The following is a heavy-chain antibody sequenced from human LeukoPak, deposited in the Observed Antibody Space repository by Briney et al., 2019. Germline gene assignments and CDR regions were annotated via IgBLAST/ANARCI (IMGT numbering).Heavy chain of an antibody. CDR3: ARDPLDYDFWSGYPGDY. V-gene: IGHV1-46*01. J-gene: IGHJ4*02. CDR1: GYTFTSYC. CDR2: INPSGGST. D-gene: IGHD3-3*01. Sequence: ASVKVSCKASGYTFTSYCMHWVRQAPGQGLEWMGIINPSGGSTSYAQKFQGRVTMTRDTSTSTVYMELSSLRSEDTAVYYCARDPLDYDFWSGYPGDYWGQGTLVTVSS.